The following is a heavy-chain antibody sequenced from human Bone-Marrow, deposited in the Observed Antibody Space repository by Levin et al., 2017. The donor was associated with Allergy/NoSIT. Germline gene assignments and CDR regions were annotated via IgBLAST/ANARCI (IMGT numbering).Heavy chain of an antibody. Sequence: AASVKVSCAASGFTFSSYAMSWVRQAPGKGLEWVSAIRGSDGSTYYADSEKGRFTISRDNSKNTLYLQMNSLRAEDTAVYYCAKCKPGFGITLFGVGLDLWGQGTLVTVSS. CDR1: GFTFSSYA. D-gene: IGHD3-3*01. J-gene: IGHJ5*02. CDR3: AKCKPGFGITLFGVGLDL. CDR2: IRGSDGST. V-gene: IGHV3-23*01.